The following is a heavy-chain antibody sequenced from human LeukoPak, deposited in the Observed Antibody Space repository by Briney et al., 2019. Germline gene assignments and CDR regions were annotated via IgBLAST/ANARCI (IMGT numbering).Heavy chain of an antibody. CDR1: GGSISSYY. CDR2: IYYSGST. CDR3: ASTLFGELLWRLDY. J-gene: IGHJ4*02. V-gene: IGHV4-59*08. Sequence: PSETLSLTCTVSGGSISSYYWSWIRQPPGKGLEWIGYIYYSGSTNYNPSLKSRVTISVDTSKNQFSLKLSSVTAADTAVYYCASTLFGELLWRLDYWGQGTLVTVSS. D-gene: IGHD3-10*02.